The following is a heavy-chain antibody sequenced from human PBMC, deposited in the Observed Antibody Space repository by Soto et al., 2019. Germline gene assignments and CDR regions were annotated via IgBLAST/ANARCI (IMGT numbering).Heavy chain of an antibody. CDR2: MYFGGSF. J-gene: IGHJ5*02. CDR1: GASVSHGY. V-gene: IGHV4-59*02. Sequence: SETLSLTCNVSGASVSHGYWSWIRQPPGKGLEWIGFMYFGGSFNYNPSLTSRATISVETSKNQFSMKLTSVTASDTAVYYCARSYYDSTGFAVDTRGKGTLVTVAA. CDR3: ARSYYDSTGFAVDT. D-gene: IGHD3-22*01.